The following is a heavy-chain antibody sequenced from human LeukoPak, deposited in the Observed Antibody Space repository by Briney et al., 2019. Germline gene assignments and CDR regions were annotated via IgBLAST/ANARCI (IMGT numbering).Heavy chain of an antibody. J-gene: IGHJ4*02. D-gene: IGHD2-2*01. Sequence: SETLSLTCAVYGGSFSGYYWSWIRQPPGKGLEWIGEINHSGSTNYNPSLKSRVTISVDTSKNQFSLKLSSVTAADTAVYYCARHVYCSSTSCYPTPHFDYWGQGTLVTVSS. V-gene: IGHV4-34*01. CDR1: GGSFSGYY. CDR2: INHSGST. CDR3: ARHVYCSSTSCYPTPHFDY.